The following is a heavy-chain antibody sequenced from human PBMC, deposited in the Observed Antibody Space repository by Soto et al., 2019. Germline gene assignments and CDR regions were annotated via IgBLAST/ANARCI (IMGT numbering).Heavy chain of an antibody. Sequence: QVQLVESGGGVVQPGRSLRLSCAASGFTFSSYGMHWVRQAPGKGLEWVAVIWYDGSNKYYADSVKGRFTISRDNSTNTLYLQMNSLRAEDTAVYYCARQTEYSSLDYWGQGTLVTVSS. J-gene: IGHJ4*02. CDR2: IWYDGSNK. D-gene: IGHD6-6*01. CDR1: GFTFSSYG. CDR3: ARQTEYSSLDY. V-gene: IGHV3-33*01.